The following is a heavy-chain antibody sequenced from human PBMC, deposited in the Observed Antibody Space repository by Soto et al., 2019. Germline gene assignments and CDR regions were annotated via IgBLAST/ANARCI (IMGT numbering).Heavy chain of an antibody. D-gene: IGHD3-16*01. CDR2: IYYSGNT. Sequence: QVQLQESGPGLVKPSQTLSLTCTVSGGSTSSDNYWSWIRQPPGKGLEGIGHIYYSGNTDYNPSLKSRLAISRDTSKNQFSLKLSSVTAADTAVYFCAREGGESSDGLYYFDSWGQGSLVTVSS. V-gene: IGHV4-30-4*01. CDR1: GGSTSSDNY. J-gene: IGHJ4*02. CDR3: AREGGESSDGLYYFDS.